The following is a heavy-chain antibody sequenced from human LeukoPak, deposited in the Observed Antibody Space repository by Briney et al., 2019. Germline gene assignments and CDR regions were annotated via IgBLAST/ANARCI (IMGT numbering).Heavy chain of an antibody. V-gene: IGHV4-59*01. CDR1: GSSISSYY. J-gene: IGHJ6*02. Sequence: SETLSLTCTVSGSSISSYYWSWIRQPPGKGLEWIGYIYYSGSTNYNPPLKSRVTISVDTSKNQFSLKLSSVTAADTAVYYCARDRRKNGMDVWGQGTTVTVSS. CDR3: ARDRRKNGMDV. CDR2: IYYSGST. D-gene: IGHD1-14*01.